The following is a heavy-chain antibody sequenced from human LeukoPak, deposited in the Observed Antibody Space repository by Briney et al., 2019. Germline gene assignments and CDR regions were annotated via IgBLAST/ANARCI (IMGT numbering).Heavy chain of an antibody. CDR3: ARHDGRGGATMGAFDF. D-gene: IGHD5-12*01. Sequence: SETLSLTCTVSGDSISISSYSWGWIRQPPGKGLEWIGSVYYGGTIYYNPPLNSRATISADTSKNQFSLQLNSVIAADTAFYYCARHDGRGGATMGAFDFWGQGSLVTVSS. J-gene: IGHJ5*01. CDR1: GDSISISSYS. V-gene: IGHV4-39*01. CDR2: VYYGGTI.